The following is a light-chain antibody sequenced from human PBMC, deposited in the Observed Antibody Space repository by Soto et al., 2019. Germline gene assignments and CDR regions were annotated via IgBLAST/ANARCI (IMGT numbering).Light chain of an antibody. CDR2: EVN. J-gene: IGLJ2*01. Sequence: QSALTQPPSASGSPGQSVTISCTGTTRDVGRHDYVSWYQQHPGKAPQLMIYEVNKRPSGVPDRFSGSKSGNTASLTVSGXXADDEAEYYCSSYAGSNTLIFGGGTKLTVL. CDR3: SSYAGSNTLI. CDR1: TRDVGRHDY. V-gene: IGLV2-8*01.